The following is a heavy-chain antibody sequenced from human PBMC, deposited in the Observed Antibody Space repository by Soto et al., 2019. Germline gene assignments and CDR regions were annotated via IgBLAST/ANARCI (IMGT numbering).Heavy chain of an antibody. CDR2: ISGSGATS. CDR3: AKTETMMVVTVHPRWFDS. V-gene: IGHV3-23*01. J-gene: IGHJ5*01. Sequence: QLLESGGGLVQPGGSLRLSCTDSGIQFNNQAMSWIRQAPGKGLEWVSTISGSGATSLYADSVKGRFTLFKDRSQAYLDLKSLRVEDSATYYCAKTETMMVVTVHPRWFDSWGRGTLVTVS. CDR1: GIQFNNQA. D-gene: IGHD3-22*01.